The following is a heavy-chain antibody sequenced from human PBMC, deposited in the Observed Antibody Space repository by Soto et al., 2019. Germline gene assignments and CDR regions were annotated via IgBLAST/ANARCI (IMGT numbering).Heavy chain of an antibody. D-gene: IGHD3-10*01. Sequence: QIQLVRSGAEVKKAGASVKVSCKASGYTFTNYGISWVRQALGQGLEWMGWISAYNDNTNYAQKFQGRDTLTTDTSTRTAYMALRSLTSADPPVYYCARDGYYYGSGSYSPPRYYGMDVWGQATTVTVFS. CDR1: GYTFTNYG. CDR3: ARDGYYYGSGSYSPPRYYGMDV. V-gene: IGHV1-18*01. CDR2: ISAYNDNT. J-gene: IGHJ6*02.